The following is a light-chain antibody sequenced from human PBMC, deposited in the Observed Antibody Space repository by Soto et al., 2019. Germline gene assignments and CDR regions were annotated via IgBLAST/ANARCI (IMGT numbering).Light chain of an antibody. CDR2: DAS. J-gene: IGKJ1*01. Sequence: DIPMTQSPSTLSASVGDRVTITCRASQSINTWLAWYQQKPGKAPKLLIYDASRLQSGVPSRFSGSGSGTEFTLTISSLQPDDFATFYCQHYNSYSGTFGQGTKVDIK. CDR3: QHYNSYSGT. V-gene: IGKV1-5*01. CDR1: QSINTW.